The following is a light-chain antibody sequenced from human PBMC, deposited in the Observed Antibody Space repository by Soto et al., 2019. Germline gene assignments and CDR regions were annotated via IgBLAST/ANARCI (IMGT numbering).Light chain of an antibody. Sequence: QSVLTQPPSASGTPGPRVTISCAASNSNIGSNTVNWYQQLPGTAPKLLIYYDNLRPSGVPDRISGSKSGTSASLAISGLQSDDEADYYCAAWEDSLNGRVFGTGTKLTVL. CDR2: YDN. J-gene: IGLJ1*01. V-gene: IGLV1-44*01. CDR3: AAWEDSLNGRV. CDR1: NSNIGSNT.